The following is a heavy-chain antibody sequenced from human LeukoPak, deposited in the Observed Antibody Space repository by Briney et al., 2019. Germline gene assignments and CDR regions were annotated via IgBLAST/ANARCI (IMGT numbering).Heavy chain of an antibody. Sequence: ASVKVSYKASGYTFTNYGISWVRQAPGQGLEWMGWISTYNGDTFFGQKLQGRVTMTTDTSTSTAYLELRSLRSDDTAVYYCARDRGYCSSINCYIGGRPANWFDPWGQGTLVTVS. CDR1: GYTFTNYG. J-gene: IGHJ5*02. V-gene: IGHV1-18*01. CDR3: ARDRGYCSSINCYIGGRPANWFDP. D-gene: IGHD2-2*02. CDR2: ISTYNGDT.